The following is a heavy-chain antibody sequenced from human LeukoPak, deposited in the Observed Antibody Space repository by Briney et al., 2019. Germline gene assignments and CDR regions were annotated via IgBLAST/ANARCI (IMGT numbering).Heavy chain of an antibody. CDR2: INHSGST. CDR3: ARGLVGFDP. D-gene: IGHD3-16*02. Sequence: SDTLSLTCAVYGGSFSGYYWSWIRQPPGKGLEWIGEINHSGSTNYNPSLKSRVTISVDTSKNQFSLKLSSVTAADTAVYYCARGLVGFDPWGQGTLVTVSS. CDR1: GGSFSGYY. J-gene: IGHJ5*02. V-gene: IGHV4-34*01.